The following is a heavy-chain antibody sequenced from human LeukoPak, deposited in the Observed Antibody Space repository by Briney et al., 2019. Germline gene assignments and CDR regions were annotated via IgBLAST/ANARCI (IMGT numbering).Heavy chain of an antibody. Sequence: SETLSLTCTVSGGSISSSSYYWGWIRQPPGKGLEWIGSIYYSGSTYYNPSLKSRVTISVDTSKNQFSLKLSSVTAADTAEYYCARDVVSTVAKSGLDYWGQGTLVTVSS. CDR3: ARDVVSTVAKSGLDY. CDR1: GGSISSSSYY. D-gene: IGHD4-23*01. J-gene: IGHJ4*02. V-gene: IGHV4-39*07. CDR2: IYYSGST.